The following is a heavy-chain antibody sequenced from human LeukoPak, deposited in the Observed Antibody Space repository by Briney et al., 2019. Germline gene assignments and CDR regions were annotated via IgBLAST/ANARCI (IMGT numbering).Heavy chain of an antibody. J-gene: IGHJ6*02. Sequence: PSETLSLTCVVSGGSISGYYWSWIRQPPGKGLEWIGYIYYTGATTIYNPSLQSRVTILVDTSKNQFSLDLNSVTAADTAVYYCARHDTIGYFMRGMDVWGQGTTVTVSS. D-gene: IGHD2-15*01. CDR3: ARHDTIGYFMRGMDV. CDR2: IYYTGATT. V-gene: IGHV4-59*08. CDR1: GGSISGYY.